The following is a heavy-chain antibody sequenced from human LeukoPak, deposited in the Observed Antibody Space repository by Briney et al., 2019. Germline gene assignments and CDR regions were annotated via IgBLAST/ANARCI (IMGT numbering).Heavy chain of an antibody. CDR2: IYYSGST. J-gene: IGHJ5*02. V-gene: IGHV4-59*01. CDR3: AKWSPVMVRGAGGFDP. CDR1: GGSISSYY. Sequence: SETLSLTCTVSGGSISSYYWSWIRQPPGKGLEWIGYIYYSGSTNYNPSLKSRVTISVDTSKNQFSLKLSSVTAADTAVYYCAKWSPVMVRGAGGFDPWGQGTLVTVSS. D-gene: IGHD3-10*01.